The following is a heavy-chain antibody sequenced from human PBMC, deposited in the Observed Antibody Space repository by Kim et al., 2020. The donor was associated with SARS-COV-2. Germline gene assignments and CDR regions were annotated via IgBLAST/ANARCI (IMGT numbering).Heavy chain of an antibody. CDR2: IDTARGDA. CDR1: GYNFADHS. J-gene: IGHJ4*02. D-gene: IGHD6-19*01. V-gene: IGHV1-3*04. CDR3: ARDGADQWRLQETWFFDH. Sequence: ASVKVSCKASGYNFADHSVHWVRQAPGQRLEWMGRIDTARGDAKYSQKFQDRLIFIREPSAATIYMELNSLRSEDTAVYYCARDGADQWRLQETWFFDHWGQGVLVTVSS.